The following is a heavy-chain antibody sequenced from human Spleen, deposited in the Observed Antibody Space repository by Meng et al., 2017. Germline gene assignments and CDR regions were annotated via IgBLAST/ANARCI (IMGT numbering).Heavy chain of an antibody. D-gene: IGHD3-3*01. CDR3: AGWERSGSGYYYDY. CDR2: FNHSGST. V-gene: IGHV4-34*01. Sequence: QVQLQQGGAGLLKPSETLSLICAVYGGSFIGYQWSWIRQPPGKGLEWIGEFNHSGSTNYNPSLKSRVTISVDTSKNQFSLILNSVTAADTAVYFCAGWERSGSGYYYDYWGQGTLVTVSS. J-gene: IGHJ4*02. CDR1: GGSFIGYQ.